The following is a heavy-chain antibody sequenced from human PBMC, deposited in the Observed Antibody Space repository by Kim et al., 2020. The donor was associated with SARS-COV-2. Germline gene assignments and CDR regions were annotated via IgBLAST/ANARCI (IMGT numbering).Heavy chain of an antibody. Sequence: SETLSLTCTVSGGPISSSSYYWGWIRQPPGKGLEWIGSIYYSGSTYYNPSLKSRVTISVDTSKNQFSLKLSSVTAADTAVYYCARIQGWIQLWYFDYWGQGTLVTVSS. CDR2: IYYSGST. J-gene: IGHJ4*02. CDR3: ARIQGWIQLWYFDY. V-gene: IGHV4-39*01. D-gene: IGHD5-18*01. CDR1: GGPISSSSYY.